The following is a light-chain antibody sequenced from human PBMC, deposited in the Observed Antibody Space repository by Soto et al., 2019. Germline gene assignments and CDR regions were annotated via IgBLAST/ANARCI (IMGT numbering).Light chain of an antibody. J-gene: IGKJ4*01. V-gene: IGKV1-33*01. Sequence: DIQLTQSPSSLSASVGDRVTITCQASLDVNNYLNWYQQKPGKAPKLLIYDASKLETEVPSRFSGSGSGTHFTFTISSLQPEEIGTYYCHQFENLPLTFGGGTKVEIK. CDR2: DAS. CDR1: LDVNNY. CDR3: HQFENLPLT.